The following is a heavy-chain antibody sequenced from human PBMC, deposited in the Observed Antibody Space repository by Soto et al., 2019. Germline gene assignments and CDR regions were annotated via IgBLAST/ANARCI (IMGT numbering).Heavy chain of an antibody. CDR2: IIPILGIA. CDR3: ARDSGLYYGSGSYYDY. Sequence: GASVKVSCKASGGTFSSYTISWVRQAPGQGLEWMGRIIPILGIANYAQKFQGRVTITADKSTSTAYMELSSLRSEDTAVYYCARDSGLYYGSGSYYDYWGQGTLVTGSS. J-gene: IGHJ4*02. D-gene: IGHD3-10*01. V-gene: IGHV1-69*04. CDR1: GGTFSSYT.